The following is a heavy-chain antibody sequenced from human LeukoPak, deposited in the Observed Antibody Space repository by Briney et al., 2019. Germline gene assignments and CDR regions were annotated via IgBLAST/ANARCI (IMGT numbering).Heavy chain of an antibody. CDR1: GYTFTNYA. CDR2: INAGNGNT. V-gene: IGHV1-3*01. D-gene: IGHD4-17*01. Sequence: GASVKVSCKASGYTFTNYAVLWVRQAPGQRLEGMGWINAGNGNTKYSQKFQDRVTITRDRSANTAYMELSSLRAEDTAVYYCASGAVTTPDFDYWGQGTLVTVSS. J-gene: IGHJ4*02. CDR3: ASGAVTTPDFDY.